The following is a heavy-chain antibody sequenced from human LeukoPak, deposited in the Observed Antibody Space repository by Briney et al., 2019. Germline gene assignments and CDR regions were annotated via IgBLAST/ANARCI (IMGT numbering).Heavy chain of an antibody. D-gene: IGHD1-26*01. CDR2: FYYGGSTSYIPPL. CDR1: GDSMRGYY. V-gene: IGHV4-59*12. J-gene: IGHJ4*02. CDR3: AEVGGYYDIIN. Sequence: SETLSLTCTVSVSGDSMRGYYWSWIRQPPGKGLEWIGYFYYGGSTSYIPPLNYNPSLKSRLSISLDTSKNQFSLRLTSVTAADTAMYYCAEVGGYYDIINWGQGTLVTVSS.